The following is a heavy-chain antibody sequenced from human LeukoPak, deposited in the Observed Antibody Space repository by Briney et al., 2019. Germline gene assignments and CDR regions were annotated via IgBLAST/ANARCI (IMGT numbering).Heavy chain of an antibody. D-gene: IGHD5-12*01. Sequence: PGGSLRLSCAASGFIFSQYSINWVRQAPGKGLEWVSHIRSTGDTFYADSVKGRFTISRNNARNSLYLQMNSLRAEDTAMYYCARDAGNSGYGCDLWGQGTLVTVSS. J-gene: IGHJ5*02. CDR2: IRSTGDT. V-gene: IGHV3-48*01. CDR1: GFIFSQYS. CDR3: ARDAGNSGYGCDL.